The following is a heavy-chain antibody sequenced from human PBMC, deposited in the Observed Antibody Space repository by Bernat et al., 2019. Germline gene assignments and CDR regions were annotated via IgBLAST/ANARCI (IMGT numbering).Heavy chain of an antibody. CDR2: FYYGGST. CDR1: VGSISISNYC. D-gene: IGHD5-24*01. CDR3: ARRTRGGYNWYFDY. V-gene: IGHV4-39*01. J-gene: IGHJ4*02. Sequence: QVQLQESGPGLVKPSETLSLTCSVPVGSISISNYCWGWIRQSPGKGLEWIGNFYYGGSTQYNPSLKSRVIISVDASKNQFSLELSSVTAADTALYYCARRTRGGYNWYFDYWGQGILVTVSS.